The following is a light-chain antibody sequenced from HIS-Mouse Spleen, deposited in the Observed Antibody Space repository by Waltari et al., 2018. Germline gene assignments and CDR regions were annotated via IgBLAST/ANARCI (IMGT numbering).Light chain of an antibody. V-gene: IGKV1-9*01. CDR1: QGISSY. Sequence: DIQLTQSPSFLSASVGDRVTITCRASQGISSYLAWYQQKPGKAPKLLIYAASTLQSGVPSRFSGSGSGTEFTLTISSLQPEDFATYYCQQLNIYPQTFGQGTKLEIK. CDR3: QQLNIYPQT. CDR2: AAS. J-gene: IGKJ2*01.